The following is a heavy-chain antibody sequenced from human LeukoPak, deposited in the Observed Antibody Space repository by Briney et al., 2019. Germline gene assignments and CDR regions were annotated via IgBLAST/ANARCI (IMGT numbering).Heavy chain of an antibody. CDR3: ARGFYGSGDSYYYGMDV. V-gene: IGHV4-59*08. CDR2: IYYSGST. J-gene: IGHJ6*02. CDR1: GGSISSYY. Sequence: SETLSLTCTVPGGSISSYYWSWIRQPPGKGLEWIGYIYYSGSTNYNPSLKSRVTISVDTSKNQFSLKLSSVTAADTAVYYCARGFYGSGDSYYYGMDVWGQGTTVTVSS. D-gene: IGHD3-10*01.